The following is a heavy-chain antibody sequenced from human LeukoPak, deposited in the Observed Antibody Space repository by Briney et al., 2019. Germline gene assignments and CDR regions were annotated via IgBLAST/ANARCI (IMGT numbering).Heavy chain of an antibody. CDR1: GGSISSGGYY. CDR3: AGLVGRYSSGLYYYYFDY. Sequence: PSETLSLTCTVSGGSISSGGYYWRWIRQPPGKGLEWIGEMYLSGTTHSNPSVKSRVTISIDKSKNQFFLNLSSVTAADTAVYYCAGLVGRYSSGLYYYYFDYWGQGTLVTVSS. V-gene: IGHV4-39*07. J-gene: IGHJ4*02. CDR2: MYLSGTT. D-gene: IGHD3-22*01.